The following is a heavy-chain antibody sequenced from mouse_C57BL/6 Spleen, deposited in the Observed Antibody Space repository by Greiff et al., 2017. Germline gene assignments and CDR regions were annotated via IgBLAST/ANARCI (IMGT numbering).Heavy chain of an antibody. Sequence: QVQLQQPGAELVMPGASVKLSCKASGYTFTSYWMHWVKQRPGQGLEWIGEIDPSDSSTNYTQKFKGKSTLTVDKASSTAYMPRSSLTSEDSAVYDCARGGAAQAPGYWGQGTTLTVSS. D-gene: IGHD3-2*02. V-gene: IGHV1-69*01. CDR3: ARGGAAQAPGY. CDR1: GYTFTSYW. CDR2: IDPSDSST. J-gene: IGHJ2*01.